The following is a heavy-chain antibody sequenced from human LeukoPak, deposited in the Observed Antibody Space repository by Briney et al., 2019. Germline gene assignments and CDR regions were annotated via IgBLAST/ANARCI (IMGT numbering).Heavy chain of an antibody. V-gene: IGHV4-39*01. Sequence: KPSETLSLTCTVSGGSISSSSYYWGWIRQPPGKGLEWIGSIYYSGSTYYNPSLKSRVTISVDTSKNQFSLKLSSVTAADTAVYYCASYSSSHFDYWGQGTLVTVSS. CDR2: IYYSGST. CDR1: GGSISSSSYY. J-gene: IGHJ4*02. CDR3: ASYSSSHFDY. D-gene: IGHD6-6*01.